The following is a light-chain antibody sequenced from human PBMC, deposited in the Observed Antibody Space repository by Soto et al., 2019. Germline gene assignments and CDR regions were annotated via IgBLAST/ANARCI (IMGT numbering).Light chain of an antibody. J-gene: IGLJ2*01. Sequence: QSALTQPPSVSGSPGQSVTISCTGTSSDVGGYNYVSWYQQHPGKAPKLMIYEVSKRPSGVPDRFSGSKSSNTASLTVSGLQAEDEADCYCSSYAGSNNLVFGGGTKVTVL. V-gene: IGLV2-8*01. CDR2: EVS. CDR3: SSYAGSNNLV. CDR1: SSDVGGYNY.